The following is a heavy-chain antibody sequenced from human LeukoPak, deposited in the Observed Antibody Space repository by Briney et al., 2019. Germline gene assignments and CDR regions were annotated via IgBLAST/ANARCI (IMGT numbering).Heavy chain of an antibody. CDR1: GYSFPTYW. J-gene: IGHJ4*02. V-gene: IGHV5-51*01. D-gene: IGHD2-15*01. Sequence: VESLKISCKGSGYSFPTYWIGWVRQMPGKGLEWMGIIYPADSDTRYSPSFQGQVTISADKSISTAYLQWSSLKASDSALYYCARLLGYSADYWGQGTLVTVSS. CDR3: ARLLGYSADY. CDR2: IYPADSDT.